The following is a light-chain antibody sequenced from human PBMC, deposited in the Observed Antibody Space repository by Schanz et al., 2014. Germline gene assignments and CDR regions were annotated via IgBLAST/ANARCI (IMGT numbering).Light chain of an antibody. CDR2: GAS. J-gene: IGKJ4*01. CDR1: QSVSSSY. V-gene: IGKV3-20*01. Sequence: ETVLTQSPGTLSLSPGERATLSCRASQSVSSSYLAWYQQKPGQAPRLLIYGASSRATGIPDRFSGSGSGTDFTLTISRLEPEDFAVYYCQQHDSSLVTFGGGTKVESK. CDR3: QQHDSSLVT.